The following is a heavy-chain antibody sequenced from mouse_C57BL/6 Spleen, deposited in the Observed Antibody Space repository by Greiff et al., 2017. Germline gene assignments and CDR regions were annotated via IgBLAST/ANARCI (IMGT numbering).Heavy chain of an antibody. CDR1: GFSLSTYGMG. V-gene: IGHV8-8*01. Sequence: QVTLKVCGPGLLQPSQSLSLSCSFSGFSLSTYGMGVGWLRQPSGKGLEWLAHIWWDDVKYYNPALKSWLTISKDTSKNQVFLKNANVDTADTDTYYCARIGGYYYVSSYGYFDVWGTGTTVTVSS. J-gene: IGHJ1*03. CDR3: ARIGGYYYVSSYGYFDV. CDR2: IWWDDVK. D-gene: IGHD1-1*01.